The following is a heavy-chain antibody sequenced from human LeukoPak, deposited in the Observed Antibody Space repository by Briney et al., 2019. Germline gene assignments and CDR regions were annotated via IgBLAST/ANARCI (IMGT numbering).Heavy chain of an antibody. J-gene: IGHJ6*02. CDR1: GFTFSSYW. CDR3: ARLFVRLPYYYGMDV. V-gene: IGHV3-74*01. D-gene: IGHD2-15*01. CDR2: INSDGTST. Sequence: GGSLRRSRSASGFTFSSYWMHWVRQAPGKGLVWVSRINSDGTSTNNVDSVKGRFTISRDNDKRTLYLQMNSLRAEDTAVYYCARLFVRLPYYYGMDVWGQGTTVTVSS.